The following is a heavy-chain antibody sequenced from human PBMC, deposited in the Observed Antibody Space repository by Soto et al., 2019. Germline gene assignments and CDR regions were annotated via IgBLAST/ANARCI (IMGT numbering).Heavy chain of an antibody. CDR2: IIPIFGTT. CDR1: GGTFSTYA. D-gene: IGHD3-22*01. V-gene: IGHV1-69*01. Sequence: QVQLVQSGAEVKKPGSSVKASCKASGGTFSTYAFSWVRQAPGQGLEWMGGIIPIFGTTNYAQKFQGGVTITADESTSTAYMELSSLRSEDTAVYYCATIPKPSYYDTRPPYFFDYWGQGTLVTVSS. CDR3: ATIPKPSYYDTRPPYFFDY. J-gene: IGHJ4*02.